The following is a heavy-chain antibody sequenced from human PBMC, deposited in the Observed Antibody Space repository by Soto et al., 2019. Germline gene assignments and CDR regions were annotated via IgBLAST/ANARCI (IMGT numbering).Heavy chain of an antibody. J-gene: IGHJ3*02. CDR2: FDPEDGET. D-gene: IGHD1-26*01. Sequence: ASVKVSCKASGYTLTELSMHWVRQAPGKGLEWMGGFDPEDGETIYAQKFQGRVTMTEDTSTDTAYMELSSLRSEDTAVYYCATDWRSGGSYYHDAFDIWGQGTMVTVSS. CDR1: GYTLTELS. CDR3: ATDWRSGGSYYHDAFDI. V-gene: IGHV1-24*01.